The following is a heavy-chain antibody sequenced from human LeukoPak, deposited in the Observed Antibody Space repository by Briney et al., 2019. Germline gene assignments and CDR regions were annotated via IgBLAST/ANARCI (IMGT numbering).Heavy chain of an antibody. V-gene: IGHV3-64*04. Sequence: GGSLRLSCSASGFTFSSYAMPWVRQAPGKGLEYVSAISSNGGSTYYADSVKGRFTISRDNAKNSLNLQMNSLRDEDTAVYYCVTRYSPQDLDYWGQGTLVTVSS. J-gene: IGHJ4*02. CDR1: GFTFSSYA. CDR2: ISSNGGST. D-gene: IGHD2-2*02. CDR3: VTRYSPQDLDY.